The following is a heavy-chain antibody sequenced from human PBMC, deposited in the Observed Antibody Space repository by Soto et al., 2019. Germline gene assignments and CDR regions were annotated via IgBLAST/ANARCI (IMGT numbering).Heavy chain of an antibody. CDR3: FNLDGPDYYDSSGYPSDAFDI. V-gene: IGHV3-30*03. Sequence: GGSLRLSCAASGFTFSSYGMHWVRQAPGKGLEWVAVISYDGSNKYYADSVKGRFTISRDNSKNTVYLQMNSVRAEDTSVYAFFNLDGPDYYDSSGYPSDAFDIWGQGTMVTVSS. J-gene: IGHJ3*02. CDR1: GFTFSSYG. CDR2: ISYDGSNK. D-gene: IGHD3-22*01.